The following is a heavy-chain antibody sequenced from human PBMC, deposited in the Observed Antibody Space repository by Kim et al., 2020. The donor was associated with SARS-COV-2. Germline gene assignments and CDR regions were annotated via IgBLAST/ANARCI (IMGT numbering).Heavy chain of an antibody. D-gene: IGHD4-17*01. CDR3: ARDPAETTVVTSDAFDI. CDR2: IYYSGST. V-gene: IGHV4-61*01. CDR1: GGSVSSGSYY. Sequence: SETLSLTCTVSGGSVSSGSYYWSWIRQPPGKGLEWIGYIYYSGSTNYNPSLKSRVTISVDTSKNQFSLKLSSVTAADTAVYYCARDPAETTVVTSDAFDIWGQGTMGTVSS. J-gene: IGHJ3*02.